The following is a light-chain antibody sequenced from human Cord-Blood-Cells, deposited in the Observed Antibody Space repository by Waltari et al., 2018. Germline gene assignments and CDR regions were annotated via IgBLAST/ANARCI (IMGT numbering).Light chain of an antibody. J-gene: IGKJ3*01. CDR1: QSVSSN. CDR2: GAS. Sequence: EIVMTQSPATLSVSPGERATIPCRASQSVSSNLAWYQQKPGQAPRPLIYGASTRATGIPARFSGSGSGTEFTLTISRLQSEDFAVYYCQQYNNWPPRTFGPGTKVDIK. V-gene: IGKV3-15*01. CDR3: QQYNNWPPRT.